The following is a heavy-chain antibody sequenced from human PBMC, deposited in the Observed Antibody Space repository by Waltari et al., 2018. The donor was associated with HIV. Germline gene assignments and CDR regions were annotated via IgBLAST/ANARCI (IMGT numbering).Heavy chain of an antibody. Sequence: AASGFTFSSYWMTWVRQAPGKGLEWVANIKHDGIETYYVDSVKGRFTISRDNAKKALYLQMNSLRVEDTAVYYCARVRLRGRDGFDIWGQGTMVTVSS. V-gene: IGHV3-7*03. CDR1: GFTFSSYW. CDR2: IKHDGIET. D-gene: IGHD1-26*01. J-gene: IGHJ3*02. CDR3: ARVRLRGRDGFDI.